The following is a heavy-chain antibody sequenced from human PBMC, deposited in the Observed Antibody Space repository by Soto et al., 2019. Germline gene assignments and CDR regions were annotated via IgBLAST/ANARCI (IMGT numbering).Heavy chain of an antibody. CDR2: INSDGSST. CDR1: GFTFSSYW. CDR3: ARACGHYYASGSSYYLDY. J-gene: IGHJ4*02. V-gene: IGHV3-74*01. D-gene: IGHD3-10*01. Sequence: EVQLVESGGGLVQPGGSLRLSCAASGFTFSSYWMHWVRQAPGKGLVWVSRINSDGSSTSYADSVKGRFTISRDNAKNTLYLQMNSLRAEDTAVYYCARACGHYYASGSSYYLDYWGQGTLVTVSS.